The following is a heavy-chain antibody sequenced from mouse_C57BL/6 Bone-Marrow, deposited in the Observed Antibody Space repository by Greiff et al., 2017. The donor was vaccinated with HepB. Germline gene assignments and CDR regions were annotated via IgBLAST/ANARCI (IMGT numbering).Heavy chain of an antibody. CDR1: GFTFSSYG. D-gene: IGHD1-1*01. J-gene: IGHJ4*01. Sequence: EVKLMESGGGLVQPGGSLTLSCAASGFTFSSYGMSWVRQTPDKRLELVAIINSDGGRIYYPDSVKGRFTISRDNAKNTLYLQMRSLRSEDTAMYYCAREGSSYNAVDYWGQGTAVTVSS. V-gene: IGHV5-6-3*01. CDR3: AREGSSYNAVDY. CDR2: INSDGGRI.